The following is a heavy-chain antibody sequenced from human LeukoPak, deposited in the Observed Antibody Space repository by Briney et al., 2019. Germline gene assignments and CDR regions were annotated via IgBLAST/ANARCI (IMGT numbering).Heavy chain of an antibody. D-gene: IGHD6-13*01. CDR2: IYYSGST. CDR1: GGSISSYY. CDR3: ARQGMPDAAGGDY. V-gene: IGHV4-59*08. Sequence: SETLSLTCTVSGGSISSYYWSWIRQPPGKGLEWIGYIYYSGSTNYNPSLKNRVIISVDTSKKQFSLRLSSVTAADTAVYYCARQGMPDAAGGDYWGQGTLVAVSS. J-gene: IGHJ4*02.